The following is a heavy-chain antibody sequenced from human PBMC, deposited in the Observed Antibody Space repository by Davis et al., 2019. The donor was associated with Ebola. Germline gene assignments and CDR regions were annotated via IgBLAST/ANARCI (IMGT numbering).Heavy chain of an antibody. D-gene: IGHD5-18*01. Sequence: PGGSLRLSCAASGFTFTTYSMNWVRQAPGQGMEWVARIRNKANSYTTEYAASVKGRFTISRDDSKNSHYLQMNSLETEDTAVYYCARGSVGTAFRAFDIWGQGTMVTVSS. J-gene: IGHJ3*02. CDR1: GFTFTTYS. CDR3: ARGSVGTAFRAFDI. V-gene: IGHV3-72*01. CDR2: IRNKANSYTT.